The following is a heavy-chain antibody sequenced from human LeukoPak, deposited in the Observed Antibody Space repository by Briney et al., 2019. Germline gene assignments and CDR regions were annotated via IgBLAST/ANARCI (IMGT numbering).Heavy chain of an antibody. CDR1: GFTFSNAW. J-gene: IGHJ6*02. Sequence: GGSLRLSCAASGFTFSNAWMSWVRQAPGKGLEWVGRIKSKTDGGTTDYAAPVKGRFTISRDDSKNTLYLQMNSLKTEDTAVYYCTTDLSRGYYGSGSPPYYYYGMDVWGQGTTVTVSS. V-gene: IGHV3-15*01. D-gene: IGHD3-10*01. CDR2: IKSKTDGGTT. CDR3: TTDLSRGYYGSGSPPYYYYGMDV.